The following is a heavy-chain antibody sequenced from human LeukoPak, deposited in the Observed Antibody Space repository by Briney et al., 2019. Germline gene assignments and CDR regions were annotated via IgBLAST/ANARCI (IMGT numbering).Heavy chain of an antibody. CDR1: GFTFSSNV. D-gene: IGHD2-15*01. J-gene: IGHJ4*02. Sequence: GGSLRLSCAASGFTFSSNVLHWVRQAPGKGLEWVAVISYDGSNKYYADSVKGRFTISRDKSRNTLYLQMNSLRAEDTAVYYCAKSGVVITATPYYFDYWGQGTLVTVSS. V-gene: IGHV3-30-3*02. CDR2: ISYDGSNK. CDR3: AKSGVVITATPYYFDY.